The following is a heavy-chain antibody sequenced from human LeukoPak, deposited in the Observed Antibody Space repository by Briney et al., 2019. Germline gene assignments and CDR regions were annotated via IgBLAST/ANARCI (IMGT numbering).Heavy chain of an antibody. CDR2: ITYNSGTI. CDR1: SLSLGSYA. CDR3: ARDSGYSYADDY. J-gene: IGHJ4*02. D-gene: IGHD5-18*01. V-gene: IGHV3-48*02. Sequence: GGSLRLSRAASSLSLGSYAVQWVRQAPGKGLEWVSYITYNSGTIFYADSVKGRFTISRDNAKDSLYLQMRRLRERESALYYWARDSGYSYADDYWGQGTLVTVSS.